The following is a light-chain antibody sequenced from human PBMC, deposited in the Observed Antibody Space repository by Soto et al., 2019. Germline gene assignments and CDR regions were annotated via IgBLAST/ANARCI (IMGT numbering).Light chain of an antibody. CDR3: QQRGDWPPIT. CDR1: QSISSN. V-gene: IGKV3-11*01. CDR2: NAS. J-gene: IGKJ5*01. Sequence: EIVLTQSPATLSVSPGESATLSCRASQSISSNLAWYQQKPGQSPRLLIYNASNRTTGIPARFSGSGSGTDFTLTISSLEPEDFAVYYCQQRGDWPPITFGQGTRLEIK.